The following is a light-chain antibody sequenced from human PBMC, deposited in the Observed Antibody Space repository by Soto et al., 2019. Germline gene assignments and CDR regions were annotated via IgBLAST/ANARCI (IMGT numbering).Light chain of an antibody. J-gene: IGLJ1*01. CDR3: SSYTSSITLYV. V-gene: IGLV2-14*01. CDR1: SSDVGDNNY. CDR2: DVT. Sequence: QSVLTQPASVSGSPGQSITISCTGTSSDVGDNNYVSWYQQHPGKGPKLMIYDVTHRPSGISNRFSGSKSGNTASLTISGLQAEDEADYYCSSYTSSITLYVFGTGTKLTVL.